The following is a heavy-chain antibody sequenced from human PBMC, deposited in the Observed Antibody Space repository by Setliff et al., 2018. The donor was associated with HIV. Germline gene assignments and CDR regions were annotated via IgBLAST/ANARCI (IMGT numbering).Heavy chain of an antibody. V-gene: IGHV4-61*09. D-gene: IGHD3-22*01. J-gene: IGHJ3*02. CDR2: IHTSGST. Sequence: LSLTCTVSGGSISSGGYYWSWIRQPAGKGLEWIGHIHTSGSTRYNRSLKSRVTISVDTSKNHFSLRLTSVTAADTAVYYCASRDPAYYDNRAFDAFDIWGQGTLVTVSS. CDR1: GGSISSGGYY. CDR3: ASRDPAYYDNRAFDAFDI.